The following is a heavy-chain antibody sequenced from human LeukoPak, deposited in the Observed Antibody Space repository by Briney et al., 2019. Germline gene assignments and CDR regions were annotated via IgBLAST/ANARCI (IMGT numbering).Heavy chain of an antibody. Sequence: GASLQISCRGSGSSFTNYWIGWVRQLPGKGLEWMGIIYPGDSDTRYSPSFQGQVIISADESISTAYLQWSSLKASDTAMYYCTRHTPAYSSGWSPRYFDYWGQGTLITVSS. D-gene: IGHD6-19*01. V-gene: IGHV5-51*01. CDR1: GSSFTNYW. J-gene: IGHJ4*02. CDR2: IYPGDSDT. CDR3: TRHTPAYSSGWSPRYFDY.